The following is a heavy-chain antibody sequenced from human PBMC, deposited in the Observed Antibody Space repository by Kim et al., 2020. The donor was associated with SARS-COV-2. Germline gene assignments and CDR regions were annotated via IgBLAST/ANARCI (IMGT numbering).Heavy chain of an antibody. CDR2: IKSKTDGGTT. CDR3: TTELLWFGEFRALPEDIDY. Sequence: GGSLRLSCAASGFTFSNAWMSWVRQAPGKGLEWVGRIKSKTDGGTTDYAAPVKGRFTISRDDSKNTLYLQMNSLKTEDTAVYYCTTELLWFGEFRALPEDIDYWGQGTLVTVSS. J-gene: IGHJ4*02. D-gene: IGHD3-10*01. V-gene: IGHV3-15*01. CDR1: GFTFSNAW.